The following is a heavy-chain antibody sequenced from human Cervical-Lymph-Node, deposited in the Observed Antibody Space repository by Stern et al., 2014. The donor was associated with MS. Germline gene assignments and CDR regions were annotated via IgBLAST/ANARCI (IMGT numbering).Heavy chain of an antibody. CDR3: ARVVRRLTCDDCMDV. CDR2: IYDSGAT. Sequence: QVQLQESGPGLVKPSETLSLTCSVSGASISGYFLRWIRQPPGKGLEWIGYIYDSGATNYSPSLKSRVTISIDPSKNQFALKGTSMTAADTAVYYCARVVRRLTCDDCMDVWGHGTTVTVSS. J-gene: IGHJ6*02. V-gene: IGHV4-59*01. D-gene: IGHD6-25*01. CDR1: GASISGYF.